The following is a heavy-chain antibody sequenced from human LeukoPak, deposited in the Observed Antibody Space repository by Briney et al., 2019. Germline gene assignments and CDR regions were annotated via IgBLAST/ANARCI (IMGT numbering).Heavy chain of an antibody. J-gene: IGHJ5*02. D-gene: IGHD2-15*01. CDR2: INHSGST. CDR1: GGSFSGYY. Sequence: SGTLSLTCAVYGGSFSGYYWSWIRQPPGKGLEWIGEINHSGSTNYNPSLKSRVTISVDTSKNQFSLKLSSVTAADTAVYYCARVRRGDIVVVVAAGPHNWFDPWGQGTLVTVSS. V-gene: IGHV4-34*01. CDR3: ARVRRGDIVVVVAAGPHNWFDP.